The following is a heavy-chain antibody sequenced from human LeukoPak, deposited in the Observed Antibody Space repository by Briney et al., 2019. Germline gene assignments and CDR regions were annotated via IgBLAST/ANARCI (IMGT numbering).Heavy chain of an antibody. CDR3: ARGRHPGPTWISEY. V-gene: IGHV1-8*01. CDR1: EYTFTSYD. D-gene: IGHD5-12*01. CDR2: MNPNSGNT. Sequence: ASVKVSCKASEYTFTSYDINWVRQATGQGLEWMGWMNPNSGNTGYAQKFQGRVTMTRNTTISTDYMELSSLTFEDTGVYYCARGRHPGPTWISEYWGQGTLVTVSS. J-gene: IGHJ4*02.